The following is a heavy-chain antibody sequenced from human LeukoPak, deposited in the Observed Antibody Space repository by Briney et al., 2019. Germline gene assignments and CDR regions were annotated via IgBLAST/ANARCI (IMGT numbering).Heavy chain of an antibody. Sequence: GGSLRLSCAPSGFTFSSYIMNWVRQAPGKGLDWVSSISSSSSYIYYADSVKGRFTISRDNAKNSLYLQMNSLRAEDTAVYYCARDSVRVGYGSGSLPFYWGQGTLVTVSS. J-gene: IGHJ4*02. D-gene: IGHD3-10*01. CDR3: ARDSVRVGYGSGSLPFY. V-gene: IGHV3-21*01. CDR2: ISSSSSYI. CDR1: GFTFSSYI.